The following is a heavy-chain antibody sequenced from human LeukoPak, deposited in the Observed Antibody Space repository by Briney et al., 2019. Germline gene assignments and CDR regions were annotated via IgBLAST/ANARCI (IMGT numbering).Heavy chain of an antibody. Sequence: GGSLRLSCAASGFTFSSYWMSWVRQAPGKGLEWVANIKQDGSEKYYVDSVKGRFTISRDNAKNSLYLQMNSLRAEDTAVYYCARVRYYYDSSGTYYFDYWGQGTLVNVSS. J-gene: IGHJ4*02. V-gene: IGHV3-7*03. D-gene: IGHD3-22*01. CDR2: IKQDGSEK. CDR1: GFTFSSYW. CDR3: ARVRYYYDSSGTYYFDY.